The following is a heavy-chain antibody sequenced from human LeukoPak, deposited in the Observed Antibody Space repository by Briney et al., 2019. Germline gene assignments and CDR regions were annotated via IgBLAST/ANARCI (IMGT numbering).Heavy chain of an antibody. Sequence: SQTLSLTCTVSGGSISSGGYYWNWIRQHPGKGLEWIGYIYYSGSTYHNPSLKSRLTISVDTSKNQFSLKLTSLTAADTAVYYCATASPSFYYGSGSQYFDYWGQGTLVTVSS. J-gene: IGHJ4*02. CDR3: ATASPSFYYGSGSQYFDY. V-gene: IGHV4-31*03. CDR1: GGSISSGGYY. CDR2: IYYSGST. D-gene: IGHD3-10*01.